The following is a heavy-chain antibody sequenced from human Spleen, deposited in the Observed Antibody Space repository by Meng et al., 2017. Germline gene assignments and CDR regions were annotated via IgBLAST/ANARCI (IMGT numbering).Heavy chain of an antibody. Sequence: SETLSLTCTVSDDSISSYYWNWIRQPPGKGLEQIGYISYSGSTNYNPSLKSRVTISVDTSKNQFSLRLNSVTAADTAVYFCARGGLLGELFDYWGQGTLVTVSS. J-gene: IGHJ4*02. CDR1: DDSISSYY. CDR2: ISYSGST. D-gene: IGHD3-16*01. V-gene: IGHV4-59*01. CDR3: ARGGLLGELFDY.